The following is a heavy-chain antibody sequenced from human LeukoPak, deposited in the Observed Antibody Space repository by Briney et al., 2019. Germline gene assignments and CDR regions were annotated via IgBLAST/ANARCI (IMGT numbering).Heavy chain of an antibody. CDR1: GFTVSSNY. V-gene: IGHV3-53*01. CDR2: IYSSGST. CDR3: ASRVATAGSVDY. Sequence: PGGALRLSCAASGFTVSSNYMSWVRQAPGKGLEWASVIYSSGSTYYADSVKGRFTIPRDNSKNTLHLQMNTLRTEDTAVYYCASRVATAGSVDYWGEGTLVTVSS. D-gene: IGHD6-13*01. J-gene: IGHJ4*02.